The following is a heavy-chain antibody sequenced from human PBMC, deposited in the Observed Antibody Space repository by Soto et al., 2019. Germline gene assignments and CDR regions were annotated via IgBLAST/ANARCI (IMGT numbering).Heavy chain of an antibody. CDR1: GFTFSSSE. J-gene: IGHJ4*02. V-gene: IGHV3-48*03. CDR3: VREDCRIASCPVGFFDY. Sequence: GGSLRLSCTASGFTFSSSEMNWVRQAPGKGLEWVSYISSSGAIIFYADSVRGRFTISRDNAKNSLFLQMDSLRAEDTAIYYCVREDCRIASCPVGFFDYWGQGSLVTVSS. CDR2: ISSSGAII. D-gene: IGHD2-2*01.